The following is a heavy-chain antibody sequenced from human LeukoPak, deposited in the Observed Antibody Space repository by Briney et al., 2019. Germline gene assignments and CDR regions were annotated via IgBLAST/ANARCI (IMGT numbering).Heavy chain of an antibody. J-gene: IGHJ4*02. V-gene: IGHV3-33*01. CDR2: IWYDGSNK. Sequence: GGSLRLSCAASGFTFSSYGMPWVRQAPGKGLEWVAVIWYDGSNKYYADSVKGRFTISRDNSKNTLYLQMNSLRAEDTAVYYCARDPYSGSYFDLDYWGQGTLVTVSS. CDR3: ARDPYSGSYFDLDY. CDR1: GFTFSSYG. D-gene: IGHD1-26*01.